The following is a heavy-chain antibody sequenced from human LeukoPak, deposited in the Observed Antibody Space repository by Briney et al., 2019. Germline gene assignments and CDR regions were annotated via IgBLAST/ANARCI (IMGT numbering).Heavy chain of an antibody. CDR1: GFTVSSNY. CDR3: AKAYSMRRVKGEDAFDI. CDR2: IYSGGST. D-gene: IGHD2/OR15-2a*01. J-gene: IGHJ3*02. V-gene: IGHV3-53*01. Sequence: GGSLRLSCAASGFTVSSNYMSWVRQAPGKGLEWVSVIYSGGSTYYADSVKGRFTISRDNSKNTLYLQMNSLRAEDTAVYYCAKAYSMRRVKGEDAFDIWGQGTMVTVSS.